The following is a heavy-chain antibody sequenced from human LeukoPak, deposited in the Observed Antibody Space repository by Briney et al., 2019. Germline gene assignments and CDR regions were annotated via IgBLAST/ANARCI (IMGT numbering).Heavy chain of an antibody. J-gene: IGHJ5*02. CDR1: GGSISSYY. Sequence: SETLSLTCTVSGGSISSYYWSWIRQPPGKGLEWIGYIYTSGSTNYNPSLKSRVTISVDTSKNQFSLKLSSVTAADTAVYYCARALYDFWSGYYTVGWFDPWGQGTLVTVSP. D-gene: IGHD3-3*01. CDR2: IYTSGST. CDR3: ARALYDFWSGYYTVGWFDP. V-gene: IGHV4-4*09.